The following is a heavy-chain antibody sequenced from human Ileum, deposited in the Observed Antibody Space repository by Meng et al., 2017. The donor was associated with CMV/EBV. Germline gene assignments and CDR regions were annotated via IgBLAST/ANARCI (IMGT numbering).Heavy chain of an antibody. V-gene: IGHV1-2*02. CDR2: IKPHSGDT. CDR3: AREIIMAARAFGY. CDR1: GYTFTDYY. D-gene: IGHD5-12*01. Sequence: QVQLAQSGIEVKKPGASVKVSCNASGYTFTDYYMHWVRQAPGQGLEWMGWIKPHSGDTKYEKKFQDRVTMTSDTSISTVYMELTRLTPDDTAIYYCAREIIMAARAFGYWGQGTLVTVSS. J-gene: IGHJ4*02.